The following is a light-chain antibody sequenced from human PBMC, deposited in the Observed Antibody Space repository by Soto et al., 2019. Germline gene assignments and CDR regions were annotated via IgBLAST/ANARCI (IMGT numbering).Light chain of an antibody. J-gene: IGLJ2*01. CDR3: AAWDDSLSVV. CDR1: SSNIGSNY. V-gene: IGLV1-47*01. Sequence: QSVLTQPPSASGTPGQRATISCSGSSSNIGSNYVYWYQQLPGTAPKLLIYRNNQRPSGVPDRFSGSKSGTSASLAISGLRSEDEADYYCAAWDDSLSVVFGGGTQLTVL. CDR2: RNN.